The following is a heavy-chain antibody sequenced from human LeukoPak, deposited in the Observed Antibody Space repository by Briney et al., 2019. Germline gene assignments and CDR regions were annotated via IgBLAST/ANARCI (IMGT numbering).Heavy chain of an antibody. D-gene: IGHD3-10*01. CDR1: GGSISSGSYY. CDR3: ARQVGLLWFGELLRRDYYFDY. CDR2: IYTSGST. Sequence: ASETLSLTCTVSGGSISSGSYYWSWIRQPAGKGLEWIGRIYTSGSTNYNPSLKSRVTISVDTSKNQFSLKLSSVTAADTAVYYCARQVGLLWFGELLRRDYYFDYWGQGTLVTVSS. J-gene: IGHJ4*02. V-gene: IGHV4-61*02.